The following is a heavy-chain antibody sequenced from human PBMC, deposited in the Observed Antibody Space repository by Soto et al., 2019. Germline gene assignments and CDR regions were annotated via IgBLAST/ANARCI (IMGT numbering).Heavy chain of an antibody. Sequence: EVQLLGSGGGLVQPGGSLRLSCAASGFIFSSYAKSWARQAPGKGLEWVSSISGSGDSTYFADSVQVRFTISRDNSKNTLFLQLNSLRAEDTAVYYCAKYTFGYWYFDLWGRGTLVAVSS. J-gene: IGHJ2*01. CDR3: AKYTFGYWYFDL. D-gene: IGHD3-16*01. V-gene: IGHV3-23*01. CDR1: GFIFSSYA. CDR2: ISGSGDST.